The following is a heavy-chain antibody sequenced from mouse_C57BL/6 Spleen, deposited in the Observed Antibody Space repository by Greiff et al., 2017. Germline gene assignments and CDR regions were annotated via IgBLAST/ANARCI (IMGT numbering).Heavy chain of an antibody. CDR3: ARDGYYVFDY. CDR1: GFTFSDYG. D-gene: IGHD2-3*01. J-gene: IGHJ2*01. CDR2: ISSGSSTI. Sequence: VQLVESGGGLVKLGGSLKLSCAASGFTFSDYGMHWVRQAPEKGLEWVAYISSGSSTIYYADTVKGRFTISRDNAKNTLFLQMTSLRSEDTAMYYCARDGYYVFDYWGQGTTLTVSS. V-gene: IGHV5-17*01.